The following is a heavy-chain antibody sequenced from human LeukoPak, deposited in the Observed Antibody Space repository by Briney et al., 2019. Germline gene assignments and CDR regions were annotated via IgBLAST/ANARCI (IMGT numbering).Heavy chain of an antibody. V-gene: IGHV4-59*01. CDR1: GGSFSGYY. Sequence: PSETLSLTSAVYGGSFSGYYWSWIRQPPGKGLEWIGYIYYSGSTNYNPSLKSRVTISVDTSKNQFSLKLSSVTAADTAVYYCARARYSSSWACDYWGQGTLVTVSS. CDR2: IYYSGST. J-gene: IGHJ4*02. D-gene: IGHD6-13*01. CDR3: ARARYSSSWACDY.